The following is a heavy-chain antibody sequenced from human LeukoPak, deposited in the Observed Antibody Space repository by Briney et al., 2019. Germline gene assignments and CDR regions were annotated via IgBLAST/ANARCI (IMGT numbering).Heavy chain of an antibody. J-gene: IGHJ4*02. V-gene: IGHV1-24*01. CDR3: ATGLFLGIVGATYYFDY. CDR2: FDPEDGET. D-gene: IGHD1-26*01. CDR1: GYTLTELS. Sequence: ASVKVSCKVSGYTLTELSMHWVRQAPGKGLEWMGGFDPEDGETIYAQKFQGRVTMTEDTSTDTAYMGLSSLRSEDTAVYYCATGLFLGIVGATYYFDYWGQGTLVTVSS.